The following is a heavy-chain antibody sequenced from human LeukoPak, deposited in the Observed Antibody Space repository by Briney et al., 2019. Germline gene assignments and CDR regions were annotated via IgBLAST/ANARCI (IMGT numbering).Heavy chain of an antibody. CDR1: GGSFSGYY. D-gene: IGHD6-19*01. CDR3: ARGVKQWLVRQVCYYFDY. Sequence: SETLSLTCAVYGGSFSGYYWSWIRQPPGKGLEWIGEINHSGSTNYNPSLKSRVTISVDTSKNQFSLKLSSVTAADTAVYYCARGVKQWLVRQVCYYFDYWGQGTLVTVSS. CDR2: INHSGST. J-gene: IGHJ4*02. V-gene: IGHV4-34*01.